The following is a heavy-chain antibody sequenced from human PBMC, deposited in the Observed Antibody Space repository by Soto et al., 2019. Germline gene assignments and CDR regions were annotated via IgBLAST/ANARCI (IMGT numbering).Heavy chain of an antibody. CDR2: ISAYNGNT. CDR3: ARDPGLPSLGYCSSTSCYDWFDP. D-gene: IGHD2-2*03. CDR1: GYTFTSYG. J-gene: IGHJ5*02. V-gene: IGHV1-18*01. Sequence: ASVKVSCKASGYTFTSYGISWVRQAPGQGLEWMGWISAYNGNTNYAQKLQGRVTMTTDTSTSTAYMELRSLRSDDTAVYYCARDPGLPSLGYCSSTSCYDWFDPWGQGTLVTVSS.